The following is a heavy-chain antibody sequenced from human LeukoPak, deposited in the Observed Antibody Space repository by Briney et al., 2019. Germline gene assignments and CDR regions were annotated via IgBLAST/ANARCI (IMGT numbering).Heavy chain of an antibody. J-gene: IGHJ4*02. V-gene: IGHV3-23*01. Sequence: GGSLRLSCAASGFTFSSYGMSWVRQAPGKGLEWVSTISASGRSTYYADSVKGRLTISRDYSKNTLYVQMKSLRAEDTALYYCAKGSYGSGSYVDYWGQGSLVTVSS. CDR3: AKGSYGSGSYVDY. CDR2: ISASGRST. CDR1: GFTFSSYG. D-gene: IGHD3-10*01.